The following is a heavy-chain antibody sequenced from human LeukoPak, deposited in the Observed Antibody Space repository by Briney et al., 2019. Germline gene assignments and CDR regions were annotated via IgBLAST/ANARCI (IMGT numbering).Heavy chain of an antibody. CDR3: ARHPRYTSDRWYAFDI. CDR1: GGSISGSSYY. D-gene: IGHD6-19*01. CDR2: VYSSGST. J-gene: IGHJ3*02. V-gene: IGHV4-39*01. Sequence: PSETLSLTCTVSGGSISGSSYYWVWIRQPPGKGLEWIGSVYSSGSTYYNPSLKSRVTISVDTSRNQFSLKLSSVTAAETAMYYCARHPRYTSDRWYAFDIWGHGTMVTVSS.